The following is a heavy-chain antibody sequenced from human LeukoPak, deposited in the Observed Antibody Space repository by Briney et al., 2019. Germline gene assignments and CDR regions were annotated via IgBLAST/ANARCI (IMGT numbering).Heavy chain of an antibody. D-gene: IGHD6-19*01. Sequence: SETLSLTCAVYGGSFSGYYWSWIRQPPGKGLEWIGEINHSGSTNYNPSLKSRVTISVDTSKNQFSLRLSSVTAADTAVYYCAKEITRPNRAVAGLNYWGQGTLVTVSS. V-gene: IGHV4-34*01. CDR2: INHSGST. CDR3: AKEITRPNRAVAGLNY. J-gene: IGHJ4*02. CDR1: GGSFSGYY.